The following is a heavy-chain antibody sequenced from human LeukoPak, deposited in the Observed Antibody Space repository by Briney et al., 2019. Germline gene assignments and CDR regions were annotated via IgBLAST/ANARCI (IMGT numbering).Heavy chain of an antibody. V-gene: IGHV4-34*01. CDR3: GRGNRFDY. Sequence: SETLSLTCAVYGGSFSGYYWSWIRQPPGEGLEWIGEINHSGSTNYNPSLKSRVTISVDTSKNQFSLKLSSVTAADTAVYYCGRGNRFDYWGQGTLVTVSS. J-gene: IGHJ4*02. CDR2: INHSGST. CDR1: GGSFSGYY.